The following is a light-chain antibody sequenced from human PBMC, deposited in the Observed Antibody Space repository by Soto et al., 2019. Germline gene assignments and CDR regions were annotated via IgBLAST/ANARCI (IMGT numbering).Light chain of an antibody. Sequence: DIPMTQSPSSVSDSIGDRVTITCRARQGISSWLAWYQQTPGKAPKLLIYTASTLRSEVPSRFTVSGSVTDFTLTIGGLQPEDFATFYWLQTHNCPFTCGPGTKVDF. CDR1: QGISSW. CDR3: LQTHNCPFT. V-gene: IGKV1-12*01. CDR2: TAS. J-gene: IGKJ3*01.